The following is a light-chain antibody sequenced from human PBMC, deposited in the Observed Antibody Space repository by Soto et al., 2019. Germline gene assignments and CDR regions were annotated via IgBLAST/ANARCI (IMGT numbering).Light chain of an antibody. J-gene: IGLJ1*01. CDR1: SSDIGAYDY. Sequence: QSALTQPASLSGSPGQSITISCTGTSSDIGAYDYVSWFQQHPGKAPKLMISEVNNRPSGVSNRFSGSKSGNTAYLTISGLQVEDEAAYFCSSFTTTSTHVSGTGTTVTVL. CDR2: EVN. V-gene: IGLV2-14*01. CDR3: SSFTTTSTHV.